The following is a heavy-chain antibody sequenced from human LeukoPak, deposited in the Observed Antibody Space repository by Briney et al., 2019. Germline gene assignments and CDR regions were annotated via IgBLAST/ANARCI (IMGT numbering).Heavy chain of an antibody. CDR2: IIPILGIA. CDR3: ARDRLMGTRVYYYYGMDV. CDR1: GGTFSSYA. D-gene: IGHD2-2*01. V-gene: IGHV1-69*04. Sequence: SAKVSCKASGGTFSSYAISWVRQAPGQGLEWMGRIIPILGIANYAQKFQGRVTITADKSTSTAYMELSSLRSEDTAVYYCARDRLMGTRVYYYYGMDVWGQGTTVTVSS. J-gene: IGHJ6*02.